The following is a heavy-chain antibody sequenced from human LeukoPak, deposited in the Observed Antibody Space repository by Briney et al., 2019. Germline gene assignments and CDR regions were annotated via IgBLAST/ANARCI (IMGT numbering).Heavy chain of an antibody. CDR3: ARPSYYYDSSGSDY. CDR1: GFTVSSNY. D-gene: IGHD3-22*01. CDR2: IYSGGST. Sequence: GGSLRPSCAASGFTVSSNYMSWVRQAPGKGLEWVSVIYSGGSTYYADSVKGRFTISRDNSKNTLYLQMNSLRAEDTAVYYCARPSYYYDSSGSDYWGQGTLVTVSS. J-gene: IGHJ4*02. V-gene: IGHV3-53*01.